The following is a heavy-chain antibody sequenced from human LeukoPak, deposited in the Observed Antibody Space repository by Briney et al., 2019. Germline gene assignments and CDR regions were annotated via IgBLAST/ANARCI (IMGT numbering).Heavy chain of an antibody. CDR2: IYYSGST. V-gene: IGHV4-59*01. CDR3: ARGLKFYDILTAYYTFPYFDY. J-gene: IGHJ4*02. CDR1: GGSLSSYY. Sequence: PSETLSLTCTVSGGSLSSYYWTWIRQPPGKGLEWIGYIYYSGSTNYNPSLKSRVTISIDTSKNQFSLKLSFVTVADTAVYYCARGLKFYDILTAYYTFPYFDYWGQGALVTVSS. D-gene: IGHD3-9*01.